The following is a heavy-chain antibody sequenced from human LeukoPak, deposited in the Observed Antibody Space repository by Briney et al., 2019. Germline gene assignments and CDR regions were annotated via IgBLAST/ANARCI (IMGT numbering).Heavy chain of an antibody. CDR2: ISSNGGST. V-gene: IGHV3-64*01. CDR3: SVGGY. D-gene: IGHD3-10*01. J-gene: IGHJ4*02. CDR1: GFTFSSYA. Sequence: PGGSLRLSCAASGFTFSSYAMHWVRQAPGKGLEYVSAISSNGGSTYYANSVKGRFTISRDNSKNTLYLQMNSLKTEDTAVYYCSVGGYWGQGTLVTVSS.